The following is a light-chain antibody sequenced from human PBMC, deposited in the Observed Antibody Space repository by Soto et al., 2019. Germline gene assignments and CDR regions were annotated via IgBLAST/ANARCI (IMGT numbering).Light chain of an antibody. CDR3: QSYDGSLATSI. CDR2: GNN. CDR1: SSNLGAGYD. V-gene: IGLV1-40*01. J-gene: IGLJ2*01. Sequence: QSVLTQPPSVSGTPGQRVSISCTGTSSNLGAGYDVHWYQQLPGAAPRLFIFGNNVRPSGVPDRFSGSKSGTSASLAITGLQAEDEAIYHCQSYDGSLATSIFGAGTKLTVL.